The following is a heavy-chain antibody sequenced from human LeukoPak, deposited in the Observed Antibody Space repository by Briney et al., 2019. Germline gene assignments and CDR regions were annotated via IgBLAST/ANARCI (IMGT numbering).Heavy chain of an antibody. CDR2: IYYSGST. J-gene: IGHJ6*03. D-gene: IGHD2-15*01. CDR1: GGSISSYY. CDR3: ARTPRGYCSGGSCYHPYYYYYYMDV. V-gene: IGHV4-59*01. Sequence: PSETLSLTCTVSGGSISSYYWSWIRQPPGKGLEWIGYIYYSGSTNYNPSLKSRVTISVDTSKNQLSLKLSSVTAADTAVYYCARTPRGYCSGGSCYHPYYYYYYMDVWGKGTTVTVSS.